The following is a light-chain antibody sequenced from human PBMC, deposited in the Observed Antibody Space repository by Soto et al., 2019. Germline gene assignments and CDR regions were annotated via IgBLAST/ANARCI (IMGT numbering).Light chain of an antibody. V-gene: IGKV1-5*01. Sequence: DFQMTPSPSTLSASVGDRVTITCRASQNINNWVAWYQQKPGKAPKFLIYDASTLQRGVSSRFSGSGFGTEFSLTINSLQPDDAGSYYCQYTRTFGQGTKVEVK. J-gene: IGKJ1*01. CDR3: QYTRT. CDR2: DAS. CDR1: QNINNW.